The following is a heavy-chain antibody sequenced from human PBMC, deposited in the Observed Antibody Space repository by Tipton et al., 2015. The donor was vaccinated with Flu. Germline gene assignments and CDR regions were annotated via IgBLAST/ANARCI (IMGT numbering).Heavy chain of an antibody. CDR2: IYYSGST. J-gene: IGHJ4*02. V-gene: IGHV4-39*07. CDR3: AIDDFGSSWYGY. D-gene: IGHD6-13*01. Sequence: LRLSCTVSGGPISSSAYYWGWIRQTPGKGLEWIGNIYYSGSTFYNPSLKSRVTISLDKSTNQFSLRLSSVTAADTAIYYCAIDDFGSSWYGYWGQGSLVTVSS. CDR1: GGPISSSAYY.